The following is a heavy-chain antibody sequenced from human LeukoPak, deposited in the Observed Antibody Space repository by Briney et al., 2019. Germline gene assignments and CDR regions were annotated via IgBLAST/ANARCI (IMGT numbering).Heavy chain of an antibody. V-gene: IGHV3-33*01. D-gene: IGHD4-17*01. CDR1: GFTFSSYG. CDR3: ARGDYGDYVGYGMDD. CDR2: IWYDGSNK. Sequence: PGRSLRLSCAASGFTFSSYGMHWVRQAPGKGLEWVAVIWYDGSNKYYADSVKGRFTISRDNSKNTLYLQMNSLRAEDTAAYYCARGDYGDYVGYGMDDWGQGTTVTVSS. J-gene: IGHJ6*02.